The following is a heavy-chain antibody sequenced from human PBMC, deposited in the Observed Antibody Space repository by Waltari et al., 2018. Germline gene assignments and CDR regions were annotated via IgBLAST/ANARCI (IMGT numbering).Heavy chain of an antibody. Sequence: QLQLQESGPGLVKPSETLSLTCTVSGGSISSSSYYWGWIRQPPGKGLEWMGSIYYSGSTYYNPSLKSRVTISVDTSKNQFSLKLSSVTAADTAVYYCASSYYDILTGPLRGFDPWGQGTLVTVSS. V-gene: IGHV4-39*07. CDR1: GGSISSSSYY. CDR2: IYYSGST. CDR3: ASSYYDILTGPLRGFDP. J-gene: IGHJ5*02. D-gene: IGHD3-9*01.